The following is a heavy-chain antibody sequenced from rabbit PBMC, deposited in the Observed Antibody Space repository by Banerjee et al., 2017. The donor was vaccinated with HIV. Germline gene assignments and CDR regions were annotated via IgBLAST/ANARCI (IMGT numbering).Heavy chain of an antibody. CDR3: ARGGYSSGWGRGYFNL. V-gene: IGHV1S47*01. CDR1: GFDFSSYG. D-gene: IGHD4-1*01. J-gene: IGHJ4*01. CDR2: IDPVFGST. Sequence: QEQLVESGGGLVQPGGSLKLSCKASGFDFSSYGVSWVRQAPGKGLEWIGYIDPVFGSTYYASWVNGRFTISSHNAQNTLYLQLNSLTAADTATYFCARGGYSSGWGRGYFNLWGPGTLVTVS.